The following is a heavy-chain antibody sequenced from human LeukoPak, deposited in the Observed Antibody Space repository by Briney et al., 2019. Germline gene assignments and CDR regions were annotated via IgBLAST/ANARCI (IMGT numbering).Heavy chain of an antibody. CDR2: ISYDGSNK. CDR3: ARDDAIYYDFWSGYSGYYYYGMDV. J-gene: IGHJ6*02. V-gene: IGHV3-30-3*01. Sequence: PGRSLRLSCAASGFTFSSYAMHWVRQAPGEGLEWVAVISYDGSNKYYADSVKGRFTISRDNSKNTLYLQMNSLRAEDTAVYYCARDDAIYYDFWSGYSGYYYYGMDVWGQGTTVTVSS. D-gene: IGHD3-3*01. CDR1: GFTFSSYA.